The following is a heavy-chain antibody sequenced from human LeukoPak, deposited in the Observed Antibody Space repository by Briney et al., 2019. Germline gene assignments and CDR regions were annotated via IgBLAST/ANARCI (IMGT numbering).Heavy chain of an antibody. CDR2: ISYDGSNK. CDR3: TCGEQQLVVDY. CDR1: GFTFSSYA. V-gene: IGHV3-30-3*01. J-gene: IGHJ4*02. D-gene: IGHD6-13*01. Sequence: PGGSLRLSCAASGFTFSSYAMHWVRQAPGKGLEWVAVISYDGSNKYYADFVKGRFTISRDNSKNTLYLQMNSLRAEDTAVYYCTCGEQQLVVDYWGQGTLVTVSS.